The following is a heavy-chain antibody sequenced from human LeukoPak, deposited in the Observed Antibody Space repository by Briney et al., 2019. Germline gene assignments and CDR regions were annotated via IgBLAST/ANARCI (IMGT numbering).Heavy chain of an antibody. V-gene: IGHV4-30-2*01. CDR3: ARSCSSTSCYPSFDY. J-gene: IGHJ4*02. D-gene: IGHD2-2*01. CDR2: IYHSGST. CDR1: GGSIGSGGYY. Sequence: PSETLSLTCTVSGGSIGSGGYYWSWIRQPPGKGLEWIGYIYHSGSTYYNPSLKSRVTISVDRSKNQFSLKLSSVTAADTAVYYCARSCSSTSCYPSFDYWGQGTLVTVSS.